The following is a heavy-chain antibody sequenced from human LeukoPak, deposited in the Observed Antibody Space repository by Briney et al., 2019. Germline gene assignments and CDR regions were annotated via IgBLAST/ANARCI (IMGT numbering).Heavy chain of an antibody. CDR1: GGSLSSSSYY. V-gene: IGHV4-39*01. CDR3: ARHIVGAMAFDY. D-gene: IGHD1-26*01. CDR2: IYYSGST. J-gene: IGHJ4*02. Sequence: SETLSLTCTVSGGSLSSSSYYWGWIRQPPGKGLEWIGSIYYSGSTYYNPSLKSRVTISVDTSKNQFSLKLSSVTAEDTAVYYCARHIVGAMAFDYWGQGTLVTVSS.